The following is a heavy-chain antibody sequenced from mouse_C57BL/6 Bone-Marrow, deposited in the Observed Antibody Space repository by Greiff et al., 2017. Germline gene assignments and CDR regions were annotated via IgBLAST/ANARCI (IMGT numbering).Heavy chain of an antibody. V-gene: IGHV1-62-2*01. D-gene: IGHD2-3*01. J-gene: IGHJ4*01. CDR2: FYPGSGSI. Sequence: QVQLKESGAELVKPGASVKLSCKASGYTFTEYTIHWVKQRSGQGLEWIGWFYPGSGSIKYNEKFKDKATLTADKSSSTVYMELSRLTAEDSAVYFCERHGGDGYYVYYARDYWGQGTSVNVSS. CDR1: GYTFTEYT. CDR3: ERHGGDGYYVYYARDY.